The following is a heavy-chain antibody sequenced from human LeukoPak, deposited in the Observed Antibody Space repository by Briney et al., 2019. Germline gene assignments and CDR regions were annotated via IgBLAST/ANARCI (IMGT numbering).Heavy chain of an antibody. CDR2: ISYDGSNK. D-gene: IGHD1-20*01. Sequence: GGSLRLSCAVSGFTLSSYGMHWVRQAPGKGLEWVAVISYDGSNKYYADSVKGRFTISRDNSKNTLYLQMNSLRPEGTAVYYCAKSRHPYNWNDGAFFDYWGQGTLVTVSS. CDR1: GFTLSSYG. V-gene: IGHV3-30*18. CDR3: AKSRHPYNWNDGAFFDY. J-gene: IGHJ4*02.